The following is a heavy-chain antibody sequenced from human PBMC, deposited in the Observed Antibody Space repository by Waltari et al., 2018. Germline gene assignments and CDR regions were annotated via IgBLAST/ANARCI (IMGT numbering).Heavy chain of an antibody. D-gene: IGHD3-3*01. Sequence: EVQLLESGGGLVQPGGSLRLSCVASGFTFSHYAMSWVRQAPGKGLEWVSTISGSGGTTYYADSVKGRFTISRDNSKSTLYLQMVSLRAEDTALYYCAKDFVRWFDPWGQGTLVTVSS. J-gene: IGHJ5*02. CDR2: ISGSGGTT. V-gene: IGHV3-23*01. CDR3: AKDFVRWFDP. CDR1: GFTFSHYA.